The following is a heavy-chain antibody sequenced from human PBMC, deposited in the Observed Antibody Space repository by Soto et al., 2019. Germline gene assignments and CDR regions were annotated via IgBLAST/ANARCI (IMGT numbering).Heavy chain of an antibody. CDR2: ISWNSGSI. V-gene: IGHV3-9*01. CDR3: AKDYSNYREGFDY. J-gene: IGHJ4*02. D-gene: IGHD4-4*01. Sequence: DVQLVESGGGLVQPGRSLRLSCAASGFTFDDYAMHWVRQAPGKGLEWVSGISWNSGSIGYADSVKGRFTISRDNAKKSLYLQMNSLRAEDTALYYCAKDYSNYREGFDYWGQGTLVTVSS. CDR1: GFTFDDYA.